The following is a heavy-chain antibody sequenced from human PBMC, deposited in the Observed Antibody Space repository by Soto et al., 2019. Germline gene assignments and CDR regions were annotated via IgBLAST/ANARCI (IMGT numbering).Heavy chain of an antibody. D-gene: IGHD6-13*01. V-gene: IGHV1-69*06. CDR1: GGTFSSYA. Sequence: AASVKVSCKASGGTFSSYAISWVRQAPGQGLEWMGGIIPIFGTANYAQKFQGRVTITADKSTSTAYMELSSLRSEDTAVYYCARDLGVAAAANWFDPWGQGTLVTVSS. CDR3: ARDLGVAAAANWFDP. J-gene: IGHJ5*02. CDR2: IIPIFGTA.